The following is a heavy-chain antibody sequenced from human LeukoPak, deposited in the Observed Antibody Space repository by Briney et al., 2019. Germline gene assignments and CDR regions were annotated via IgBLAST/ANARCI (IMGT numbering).Heavy chain of an antibody. CDR1: GGSISSYY. CDR2: IYYSGST. D-gene: IGHD2-2*01. J-gene: IGHJ6*03. CDR3: ARGHIVVVPAAISYYYYYMDV. V-gene: IGHV4-59*12. Sequence: SETLSLTCTVSGGSISSYYWSWIRQPPGKGLEWIGYIYYSGSTNYNPSLKSRVTISVDTSKNQFSLKLSSVTAADTAVYYCARGHIVVVPAAISYYYYYMDVWGKGTTVTVSS.